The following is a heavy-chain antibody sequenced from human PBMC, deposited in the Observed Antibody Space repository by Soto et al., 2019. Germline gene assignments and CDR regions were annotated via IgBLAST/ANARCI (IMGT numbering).Heavy chain of an antibody. V-gene: IGHV5-51*01. Sequence: GESLKISCKGSGYSFTSYWIGWVRQMPGKGLEWMGIIYPGDSDTRYSPSFQGQVTISADKSISTAYLQWSSLKASDTAMYYCARQLEDSSGWPYYFDYWGQGTLVTVSS. CDR1: GYSFTSYW. CDR2: IYPGDSDT. J-gene: IGHJ4*02. D-gene: IGHD6-19*01. CDR3: ARQLEDSSGWPYYFDY.